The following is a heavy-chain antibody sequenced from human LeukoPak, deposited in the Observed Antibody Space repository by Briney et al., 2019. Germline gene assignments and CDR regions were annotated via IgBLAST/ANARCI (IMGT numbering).Heavy chain of an antibody. CDR1: GFTFSSYS. D-gene: IGHD6-6*01. CDR2: ISSSSSYI. CDR3: ARVMYSSSSVGWFDP. V-gene: IGHV3-21*01. J-gene: IGHJ5*02. Sequence: GGSLRLSCAASGFTFSSYSMNWVRQAPGKGLEWVSSISSSSSYIYYADSVKGRFTISRDNAKNSLYLQMNSLRAEDTAVYYCARVMYSSSSVGWFDPWGQGTLVTVSS.